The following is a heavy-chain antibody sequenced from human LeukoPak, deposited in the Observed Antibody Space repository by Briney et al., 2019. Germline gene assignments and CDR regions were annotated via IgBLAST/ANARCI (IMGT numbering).Heavy chain of an antibody. CDR1: GFAFSSYS. D-gene: IGHD3-22*01. Sequence: PGGSLRLSCAASGFAFSSYSMNWVRQAPGKGLEWVSYISSSSSTIYYADSVKGRFTISRDNAKNSLYLQMNSLRAEDTAVYYCASLYYDSSGYYGDYYYYMDVWGKGTTVTVSS. CDR3: ASLYYDSSGYYGDYYYYMDV. V-gene: IGHV3-48*01. J-gene: IGHJ6*03. CDR2: ISSSSSTI.